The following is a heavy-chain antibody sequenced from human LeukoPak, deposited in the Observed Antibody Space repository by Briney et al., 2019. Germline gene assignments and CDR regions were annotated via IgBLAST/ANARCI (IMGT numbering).Heavy chain of an antibody. Sequence: GGSLRLSCAASGFTFSSYAMSWVRQGPGKGLEWVSAISVSGNTYHTDSVKGRFTISRDSYKNTLYLQMNSLRAEDAAVYYCAKAPVTTCSGAYCYPFDYWGQGTLVTVSS. CDR1: GFTFSSYA. CDR3: AKAPVTTCSGAYCYPFDY. D-gene: IGHD2-15*01. CDR2: ISVSGNT. V-gene: IGHV3-23*01. J-gene: IGHJ4*02.